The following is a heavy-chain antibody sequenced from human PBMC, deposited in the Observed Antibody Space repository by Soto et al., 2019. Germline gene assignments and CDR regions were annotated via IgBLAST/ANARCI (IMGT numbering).Heavy chain of an antibody. J-gene: IGHJ3*02. V-gene: IGHV3-7*05. D-gene: IGHD3-16*01. CDR1: GFTFSSYW. Sequence: GGSLRLSCAASGFTFSSYWMSWVRQAPGKGLEWVANIKQDGSEKYYVDSVKGRFTISRDNAKNSLYLQMNSLRAEDTAVYYCASEAMMGNDAFDIWGQGTMVTVSS. CDR3: ASEAMMGNDAFDI. CDR2: IKQDGSEK.